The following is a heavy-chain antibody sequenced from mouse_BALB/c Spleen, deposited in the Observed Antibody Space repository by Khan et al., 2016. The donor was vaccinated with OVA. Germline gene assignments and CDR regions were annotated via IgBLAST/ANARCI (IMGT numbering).Heavy chain of an antibody. CDR3: ARTARIKY. CDR2: ISYSGST. CDR1: GYSITSGYG. V-gene: IGHV3-2*02. D-gene: IGHD1-2*01. Sequence: EVQLQESGPGLVKPSQSLSLTCTVTGYSITSGYGWNWIRQFPGNKLEWMGYISYSGSTNYNPSLNSRISITRDTSKYQFFLQLNSVTTEDTATYYCARTARIKYWGQGTTLTVSS. J-gene: IGHJ2*01.